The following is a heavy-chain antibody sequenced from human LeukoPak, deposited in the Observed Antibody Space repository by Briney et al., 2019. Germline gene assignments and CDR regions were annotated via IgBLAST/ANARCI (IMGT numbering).Heavy chain of an antibody. CDR1: GYTLIGYY. CDR3: AKLGGNVGF. V-gene: IGHV1-2*02. CDR2: INPNSGGT. D-gene: IGHD4-23*01. J-gene: IGHJ4*02. Sequence: GASVKVSCKASGYTLIGYYMHWVRQAPGQGLEWMGWINPNSGGTNYAQKFQDRVTMTSDTSINTAYMELSRLRSGDTAVYYCAKLGGNVGFWGQGTLVTVSS.